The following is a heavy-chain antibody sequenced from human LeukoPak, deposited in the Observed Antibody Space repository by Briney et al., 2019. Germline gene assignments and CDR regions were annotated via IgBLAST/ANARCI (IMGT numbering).Heavy chain of an antibody. V-gene: IGHV1-2*02. CDR1: GYTFTGYY. J-gene: IGHJ3*02. CDR2: INPNSGGT. D-gene: IGHD3-10*01. CDR3: ARVSGDAFDI. Sequence: AASVTVSCKASGYTFTGYYMHWVRQAPGQGLEWMGWINPNSGGTNYAQNFQGRVTMTSATSISTAYMALSRLRSDDTAVYYCARVSGDAFDIWGQGTMVTVSS.